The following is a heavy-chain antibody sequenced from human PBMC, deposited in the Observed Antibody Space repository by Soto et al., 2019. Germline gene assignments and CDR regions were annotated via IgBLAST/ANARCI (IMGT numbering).Heavy chain of an antibody. CDR2: VVTTGDT. Sequence: LRLSCAASGFTFSTYDMHWVRQVTGKGLEWVSTVVTTGDTYYADSVKGRFTISREDAKNSLYLQMNSLRAEDTAVYYCAKDGGARYYPSRWYVFDPWGQGPRVTVSS. V-gene: IGHV3-13*01. J-gene: IGHJ5*02. CDR1: GFTFSTYD. CDR3: AKDGGARYYPSRWYVFDP. D-gene: IGHD6-19*01.